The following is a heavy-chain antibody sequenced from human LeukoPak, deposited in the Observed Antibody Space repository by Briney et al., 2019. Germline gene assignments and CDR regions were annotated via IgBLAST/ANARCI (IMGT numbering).Heavy chain of an antibody. J-gene: IGHJ4*02. Sequence: GGSLRLSCVTSGFTFSSYAMSWVRQAPGKGLEWVSVISGSGDTTYHADSVKGRFTVSRDNSKLYLQMNSLRAADTAVYFCAKRKDGYGSIDYWGQGTLVTVSS. D-gene: IGHD3-10*01. V-gene: IGHV3-23*01. CDR1: GFTFSSYA. CDR2: ISGSGDTT. CDR3: AKRKDGYGSIDY.